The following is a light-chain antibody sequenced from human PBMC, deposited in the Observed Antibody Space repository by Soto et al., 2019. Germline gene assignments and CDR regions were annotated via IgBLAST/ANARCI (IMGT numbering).Light chain of an antibody. V-gene: IGKV3-11*01. CDR3: HQRSNWPPDT. J-gene: IGKJ5*01. Sequence: SVLTQSPDTLCLSPGEGAPLFCRASQSVHTFLAWYQQKPGQAPRLLIYGASTRATGVPARFSGSGSGTDFTLTISSLEPEDFAVYYCHQRSNWPPDTFGQGTRLEIK. CDR2: GAS. CDR1: QSVHTF.